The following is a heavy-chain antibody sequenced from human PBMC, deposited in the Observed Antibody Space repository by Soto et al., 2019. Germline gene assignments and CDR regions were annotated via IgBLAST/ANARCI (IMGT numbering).Heavy chain of an antibody. Sequence: QVQLQESGPGLVKPSGTLSLTCAVSGGSISSSNWWSWVRQPPGKGLEWIGQIYHSGSTNYNPSLKSRVTISVDTPKHQFSLKLSSVTAAATAVYYCARSIAVAINWFDPWGQGTLVTVSS. CDR1: GGSISSSNW. CDR2: IYHSGST. J-gene: IGHJ5*02. V-gene: IGHV4-4*02. D-gene: IGHD6-19*01. CDR3: ARSIAVAINWFDP.